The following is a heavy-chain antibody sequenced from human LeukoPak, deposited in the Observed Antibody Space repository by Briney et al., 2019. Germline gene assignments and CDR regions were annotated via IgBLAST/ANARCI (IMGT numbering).Heavy chain of an antibody. CDR1: GFTFSSYS. Sequence: GGSLRLSCAAPGFTFSSYSMNWVRQAPGKGLEWVSSISSSSSYIYYADSVKGRFTISRDNAKNSLYLQMNSLRAEDTAVYYCARDAGVVGANLGLAFDIWGQGTMVTVSS. CDR2: ISSSSSYI. J-gene: IGHJ3*02. CDR3: ARDAGVVGANLGLAFDI. V-gene: IGHV3-21*01. D-gene: IGHD1-26*01.